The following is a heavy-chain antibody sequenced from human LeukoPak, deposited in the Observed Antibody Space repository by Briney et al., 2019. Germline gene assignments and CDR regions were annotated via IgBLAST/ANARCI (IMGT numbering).Heavy chain of an antibody. CDR2: ISHDGMNA. CDR1: GLHFSGTA. D-gene: IGHD6-19*01. J-gene: IGHJ5*02. CDR3: AKDGAQYSSGPKCDP. Sequence: GGSLRLSCAASGLHFSGTAMSWVRQAPGKGLEWVSAISHDGMNAYYADSVKGRFTISRDNPKKTVSLEMSSLTAADTGVYYCAKDGAQYSSGPKCDPRGQGALVTVSP. V-gene: IGHV3-23*01.